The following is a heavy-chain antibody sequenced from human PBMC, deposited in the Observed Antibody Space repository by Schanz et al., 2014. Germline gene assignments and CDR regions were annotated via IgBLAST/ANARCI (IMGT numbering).Heavy chain of an antibody. CDR2: IIPILGIA. J-gene: IGHJ5*02. V-gene: IGHV1-69*04. CDR3: AREVGLYDRGWFDP. D-gene: IGHD3-22*01. Sequence: QLQLVQSGAEVKKPGSSMKVSCKASGGTFSTYPINWLRQAPGQGLEWMGRIIPILGIANYAQRFQGRVTITADKSSDTAYMELSSLRSEDTAVYYCAREVGLYDRGWFDPWGQGTLVTVSS. CDR1: GGTFSTYP.